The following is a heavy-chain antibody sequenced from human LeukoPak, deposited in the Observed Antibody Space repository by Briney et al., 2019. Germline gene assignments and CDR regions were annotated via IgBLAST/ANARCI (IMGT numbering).Heavy chain of an antibody. CDR1: GFTSSSYA. CDR2: ISGSGGST. J-gene: IGHJ5*02. CDR3: AKAFYSTSSTGWFDP. Sequence: GGSLRLSCAASGFTSSSYAMSWVRQAPGKGLEWVSAISGSGGSTYYADSVKGRFTISRDNSKNTLYLQMNSLRAEDTAVYYCAKAFYSTSSTGWFDPWGQGTLVTVSS. V-gene: IGHV3-23*01. D-gene: IGHD2-2*01.